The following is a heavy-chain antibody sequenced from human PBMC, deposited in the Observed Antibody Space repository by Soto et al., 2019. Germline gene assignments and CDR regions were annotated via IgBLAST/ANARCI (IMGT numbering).Heavy chain of an antibody. CDR3: ARKWVNYYGSGSSPYNWFDP. Sequence: PSETLSLTCTVSGGSISSSSYYWGWIRQPPGKGLEWIGSIYYSGSTYYNPSLKSRVTISVDTSKNQFSLKLSSVTAADTAVYYRARKWVNYYGSGSSPYNWFDPWGQGTLVTVSS. V-gene: IGHV4-39*01. CDR1: GGSISSSSYY. J-gene: IGHJ5*02. CDR2: IYYSGST. D-gene: IGHD3-10*01.